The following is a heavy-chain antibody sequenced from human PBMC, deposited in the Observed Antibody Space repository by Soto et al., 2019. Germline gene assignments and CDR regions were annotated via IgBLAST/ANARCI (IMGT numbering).Heavy chain of an antibody. V-gene: IGHV3-30-3*01. D-gene: IGHD3-16*01. CDR3: ARVGGHYYYYYGMDV. Sequence: GGSLRLSCAASGFTFSSYAMHWVRQAPGKGLEWVAVISYDGSNKYYADSVKGRFTISRDNSKNTLYLQMNSQRAEDTAVYYCARVGGHYYYYYGMDVWGQGTTVTVSS. CDR2: ISYDGSNK. CDR1: GFTFSSYA. J-gene: IGHJ6*02.